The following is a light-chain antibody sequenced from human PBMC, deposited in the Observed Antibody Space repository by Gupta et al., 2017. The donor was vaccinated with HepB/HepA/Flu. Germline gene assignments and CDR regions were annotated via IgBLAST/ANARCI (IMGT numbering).Light chain of an antibody. CDR2: AAS. J-gene: IGKJ1*01. CDR3: QQYNDYPWT. CDR1: QDITNS. Sequence: IQMTQSPSSIPAFVGDTVAITCRASQDITNSLSWFQQRPGKAPRSLIYAASTLHSGVSSKFSGSGSATEFTLTISSLQHEDVGIYHCQQYNDYPWTFGQGTRVDI. V-gene: IGKV1-16*02.